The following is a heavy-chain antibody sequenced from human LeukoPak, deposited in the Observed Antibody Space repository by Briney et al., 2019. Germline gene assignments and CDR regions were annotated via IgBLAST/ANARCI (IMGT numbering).Heavy chain of an antibody. CDR1: GFTFSSYS. CDR2: ISSSYI. D-gene: IGHD3-10*01. J-gene: IGHJ6*02. Sequence: GGSLRLSCAASGFTFSSYSMNWVRQAPGKGLEWVSSISSSYIYYADSVKGRFTISRDNAKNSLYLQMNSLRAEDTAVYYCARDWSDYYGSGSYGMDVWGQGTTVTVSS. V-gene: IGHV3-21*01. CDR3: ARDWSDYYGSGSYGMDV.